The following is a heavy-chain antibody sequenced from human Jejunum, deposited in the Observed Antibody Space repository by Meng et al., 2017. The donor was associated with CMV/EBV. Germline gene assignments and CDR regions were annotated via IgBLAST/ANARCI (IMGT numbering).Heavy chain of an antibody. CDR2: MQPKTGNT. CDR3: ARGAGSDH. V-gene: IGHV1-8*01. CDR1: GYTLGNYD. D-gene: IGHD3-10*01. Sequence: RDSCKASGYTLGNYDINWVRQAAGKGLEWMAWMQPKTGNTDSVEKFKGRVTMTWDTSISTAYLELSSLTSEDTAVYYCARGAGSDHWGQGTLVTVSS. J-gene: IGHJ4*02.